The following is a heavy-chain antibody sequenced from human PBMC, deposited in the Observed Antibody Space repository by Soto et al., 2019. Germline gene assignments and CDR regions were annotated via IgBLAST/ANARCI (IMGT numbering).Heavy chain of an antibody. CDR3: ERLYSYGLQVDAFDI. CDR2: IYSGGST. Sequence: GGSLRLSCAASGFTVSSNYMSWVRQAPGKGLEWVSVIYSGGSTYYADSVKGRFTISRDNSKNTLYLQMNSLRAEDTAVYYCERLYSYGLQVDAFDIWGQGTTVTV. J-gene: IGHJ3*02. D-gene: IGHD5-18*01. V-gene: IGHV3-53*01. CDR1: GFTVSSNY.